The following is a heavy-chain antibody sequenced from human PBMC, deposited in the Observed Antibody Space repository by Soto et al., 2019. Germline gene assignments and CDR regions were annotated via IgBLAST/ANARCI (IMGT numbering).Heavy chain of an antibody. J-gene: IGHJ5*02. V-gene: IGHV3-30-3*01. CDR3: ARDRGDYEVNWFDP. CDR2: ISYDGSNK. CDR1: GFTFSSYA. D-gene: IGHD4-17*01. Sequence: GGSLRLSCAASGFTFSSYAMHWVRQAPGKGLERVAVISYDGSNKYYADSVKGRFTISRDNSKNTLYLQMNSLRAEDTAVYYCARDRGDYEVNWFDPWGQGTLVTVSS.